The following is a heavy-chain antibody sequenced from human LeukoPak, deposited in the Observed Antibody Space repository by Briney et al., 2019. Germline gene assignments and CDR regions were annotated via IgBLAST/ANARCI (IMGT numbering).Heavy chain of an antibody. V-gene: IGHV1-24*01. CDR2: FDPEDGET. J-gene: IGHJ4*02. CDR3: ATRKNGGNFPFDY. D-gene: IGHD4-23*01. Sequence: GASVKVSCKVSGYTLTELSMHWVRQAPGKGLEWMGGFDPEDGETIYAQKFQGRVTMTEDTPTDTAYMELSSLRSEDTAVYYCATRKNGGNFPFDYWGQGTLVTVSS. CDR1: GYTLTELS.